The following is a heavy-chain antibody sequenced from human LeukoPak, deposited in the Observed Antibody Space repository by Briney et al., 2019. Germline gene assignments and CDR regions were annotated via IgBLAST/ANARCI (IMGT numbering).Heavy chain of an antibody. V-gene: IGHV3-33*01. CDR3: ARDPLQIIAVAGEADAFDI. J-gene: IGHJ3*02. CDR1: GFTFSSYG. D-gene: IGHD6-19*01. CDR2: IWYDGSNK. Sequence: PGGSLRLSCAASGFTFSSYGMHWVRQAPGKGLEWVAVIWYDGSNKYYADSVKGRFTISRDNSKNTLYLQMNSLRAEDTAVYYCARDPLQIIAVAGEADAFDIWGQGTMVTVSS.